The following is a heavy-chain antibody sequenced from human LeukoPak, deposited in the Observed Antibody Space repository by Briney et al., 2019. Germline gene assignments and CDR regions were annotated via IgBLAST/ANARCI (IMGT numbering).Heavy chain of an antibody. CDR3: TTLGIATGSWYFDL. CDR2: ISGDGKST. CDR1: GFTFSSYW. V-gene: IGHV3-74*01. D-gene: IGHD1-14*01. Sequence: GGSLRLSCAASGFTFSSYWMHWVRQAPGKGPVWVSRISGDGKSTTYADSVKGRFTVSRDNSKNTLYLQMNTLRAEETAVYYCTTLGIATGSWYFDLWGRGTLVTVSS. J-gene: IGHJ2*01.